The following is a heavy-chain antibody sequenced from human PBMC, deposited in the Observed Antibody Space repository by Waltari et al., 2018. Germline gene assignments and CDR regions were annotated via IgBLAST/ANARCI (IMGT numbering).Heavy chain of an antibody. CDR2: IYHSGSP. V-gene: IGHV4-38-2*01. D-gene: IGHD3-10*01. J-gene: IGHJ6*02. CDR3: ARSYGSGSWDRSYYYYGMDV. Sequence: QVQLQESGPGLVKPSETLSLTCAVSGYSISSGYYWGWIRQPPGKGLEWIGSIYHSGSPYYNRSLMSRVTISVDTSKTQFSLKLSSVTAADTAVYYCARSYGSGSWDRSYYYYGMDVWGQGTTVTVSS. CDR1: GYSISSGYY.